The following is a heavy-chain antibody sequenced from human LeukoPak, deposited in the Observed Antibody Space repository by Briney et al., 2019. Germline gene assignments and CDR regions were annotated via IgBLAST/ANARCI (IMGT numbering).Heavy chain of an antibody. CDR3: ARDRRDADFWSGPNWFDP. Sequence: PGGSLRLSCAASGFTFSSYSMNWVRQAPGKGLEWVSSISSSSSYIYYADSVKGRFTISRDNAKNSLYLQMNSLRAEDTAVYYCARDRRDADFWSGPNWFDPWGQGTLVTVSS. V-gene: IGHV3-21*01. J-gene: IGHJ5*02. D-gene: IGHD3-3*01. CDR1: GFTFSSYS. CDR2: ISSSSSYI.